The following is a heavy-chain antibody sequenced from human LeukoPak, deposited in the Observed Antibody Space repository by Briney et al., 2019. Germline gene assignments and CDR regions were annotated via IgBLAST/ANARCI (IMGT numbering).Heavy chain of an antibody. CDR3: ARGKWYSSD. J-gene: IGHJ4*02. D-gene: IGHD6-19*01. V-gene: IGHV3-7*03. CDR2: IKQDGSEK. Sequence: LEWVANIKQDGSEKYYVDSVKGRFTISRDNAKNSLYLQMNSLRAEDTAVYYCARGKWYSSDWGQGTLVTVSS.